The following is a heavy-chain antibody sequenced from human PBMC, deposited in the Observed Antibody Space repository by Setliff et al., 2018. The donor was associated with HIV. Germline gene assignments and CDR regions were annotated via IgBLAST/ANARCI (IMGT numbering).Heavy chain of an antibody. CDR3: TRDIGGIGGY. CDR2: IYSGGTT. V-gene: IGHV3-66*01. CDR1: GFTVSSNY. D-gene: IGHD3-16*01. J-gene: IGHJ4*02. Sequence: GGSLRLSCAASGFTVSSNYMNWVRQAPGKGLEWVSIIYSGGTTYYADSVKGRFTISRDNSKNTLYLQMNNLRAEDTAIYYCTRDIGGIGGYWGQGTLVTVSS.